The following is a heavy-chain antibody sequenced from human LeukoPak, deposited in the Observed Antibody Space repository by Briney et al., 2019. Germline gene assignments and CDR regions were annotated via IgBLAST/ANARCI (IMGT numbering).Heavy chain of an antibody. CDR1: GFTFSSYA. V-gene: IGHV3-23*01. CDR3: ASRKGKGLGAFDI. Sequence: PGGSLRFSCAASGFTFSSYAMSWVRQAPGKGLEWVSAISGSGGSTYYADSVKGRFTISRDNSKNTLYLQMNSLRAEDTAVYYCASRKGKGLGAFDIWGQGTMVTVSS. CDR2: ISGSGGST. D-gene: IGHD3-16*01. J-gene: IGHJ3*02.